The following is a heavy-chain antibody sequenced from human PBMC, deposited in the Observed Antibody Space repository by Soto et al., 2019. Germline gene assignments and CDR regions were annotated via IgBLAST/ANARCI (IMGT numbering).Heavy chain of an antibody. CDR1: GFSFSSHW. D-gene: IGHD2-8*01. J-gene: IGHJ3*01. Sequence: EVKLVESGGGLVQPGGSLRLSCAASGFSFSSHWMTWVRQTPGKGLEWVANIKEDGSQQYYVESVKGRFTIFRDNADNSLSLQMKSLRVEDTAVYYCASDGRYCTWSDCRGDAFDVWGQGTVVTVSS. V-gene: IGHV3-7*01. CDR3: ASDGRYCTWSDCRGDAFDV. CDR2: IKEDGSQQ.